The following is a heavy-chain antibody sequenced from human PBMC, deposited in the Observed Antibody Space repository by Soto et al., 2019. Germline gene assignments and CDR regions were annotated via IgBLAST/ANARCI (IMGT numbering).Heavy chain of an antibody. CDR2: ISGSGGST. J-gene: IGHJ6*03. Sequence: GGSLRLSCAASGFTFSSYAMSWVRQAPGKGLEWVSAISGSGGSTYYADSVKGRCTISRDNSKNTLYLQMNSLRAEDTAVYYCAKEGVAAPFKNYYYYMGVWGKGTTVTVSS. CDR1: GFTFSSYA. CDR3: AKEGVAAPFKNYYYYMGV. D-gene: IGHD6-19*01. V-gene: IGHV3-23*01.